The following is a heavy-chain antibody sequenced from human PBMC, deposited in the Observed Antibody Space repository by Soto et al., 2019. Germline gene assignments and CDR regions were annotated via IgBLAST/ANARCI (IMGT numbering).Heavy chain of an antibody. CDR3: ASQYPYYYDSSGYLLGYFDY. Sequence: SETLSLTCTVSGGSISSYYWSWIRQPPGKGLEWIGYIYYSGSTNYNPSLKSRVTISVDTSKNQFSLKLSSVTAADTAVYYCASQYPYYYDSSGYLLGYFDYWGQGTLVTVS. J-gene: IGHJ4*02. V-gene: IGHV4-59*08. D-gene: IGHD3-22*01. CDR1: GGSISSYY. CDR2: IYYSGST.